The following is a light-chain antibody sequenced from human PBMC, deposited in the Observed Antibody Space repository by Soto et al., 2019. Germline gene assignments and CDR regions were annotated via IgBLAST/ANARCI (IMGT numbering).Light chain of an antibody. V-gene: IGLV1-44*01. Sequence: QSVLTQPPSASGTPGQRVTISCSGSSSNIGTNTVNWYQQLPGTAPKLLIYSNNQRPSGVPDRFSGSKSGTSASLAISGLQSEDEADYYCVAWDDSLNGPEFGGGTKLTVL. CDR1: SSNIGTNT. CDR3: VAWDDSLNGPE. J-gene: IGLJ2*01. CDR2: SNN.